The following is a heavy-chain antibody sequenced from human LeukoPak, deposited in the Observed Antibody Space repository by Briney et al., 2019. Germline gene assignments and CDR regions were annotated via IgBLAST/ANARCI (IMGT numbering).Heavy chain of an antibody. CDR1: GYTFTGYY. J-gene: IGHJ4*02. Sequence: GASVKVSCKASGYTFTGYYMHWLRQAPGQGLEWMGRIIPILGIANYAQKFQGRVTITADKSTSTAYMELSSLRSEDTAVYYCARVGGYSGYDTYYFDYWGQGTLVTVSS. D-gene: IGHD5-12*01. CDR3: ARVGGYSGYDTYYFDY. V-gene: IGHV1-69*04. CDR2: IIPILGIA.